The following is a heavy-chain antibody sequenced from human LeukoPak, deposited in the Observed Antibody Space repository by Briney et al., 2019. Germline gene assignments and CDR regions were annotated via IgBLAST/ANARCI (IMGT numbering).Heavy chain of an antibody. Sequence: SETLSLTCTVSGGSISSSKYYWGWIRQPPGKGLEWIGTIFNSGSTHYNPSLKSRVTISVDTSKNQFSLKVTSVTAADTAVYYCARHPGYYYYYMDVWGKGTTVTISS. J-gene: IGHJ6*03. CDR2: IFNSGST. CDR3: ARHPGYYYYYMDV. V-gene: IGHV4-39*01. CDR1: GGSISSSKYY.